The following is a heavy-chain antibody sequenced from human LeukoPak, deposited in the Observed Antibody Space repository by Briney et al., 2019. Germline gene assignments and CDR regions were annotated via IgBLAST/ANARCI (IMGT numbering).Heavy chain of an antibody. V-gene: IGHV3-7*01. D-gene: IGHD3-10*01. CDR3: ARDAGRGGWFDP. J-gene: IGHJ5*02. CDR2: IKQDGSEK. Sequence: PGGSLRLSCAASGFTFSSHWMSWVRQAPGKGLEWVANIKQDGSEKYYVDSVKGRFTISRDNAQNSLYLQMNSLRVEDTAVYYCARDAGRGGWFDPWGQGTLVTVSS. CDR1: GFTFSSHW.